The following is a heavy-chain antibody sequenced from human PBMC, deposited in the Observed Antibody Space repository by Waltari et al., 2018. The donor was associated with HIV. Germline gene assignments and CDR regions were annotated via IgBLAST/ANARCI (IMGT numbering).Heavy chain of an antibody. CDR1: GSISKSA. Sequence: EVQLSESGGALAQPGGSLSLSCAASGSISKSAMTWVRQAPGKGLEWVSTISGDAEDSYYAASVQGRFIISRDNSRNSVSLQMKILRAEDTAIYYCAQDADSAGYSFFGFWGQGTLVVVSS. CDR2: ISGDAEDS. D-gene: IGHD3-22*01. V-gene: IGHV3-23*01. CDR3: AQDADSAGYSFFGF. J-gene: IGHJ4*02.